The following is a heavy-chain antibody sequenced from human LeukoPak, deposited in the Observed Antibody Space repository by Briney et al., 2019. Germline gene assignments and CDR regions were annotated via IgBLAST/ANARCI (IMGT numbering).Heavy chain of an antibody. Sequence: GGSLRLSCAASGFTFDDYAMHWVRQAPGKGLEWVSGISWNSGSIGYADSVKGRFTISRDNAKNSLYLQMNSLRAEDTALYYCAKDVLDYGDYSGFDPWGQGTLVTVSS. D-gene: IGHD4-17*01. CDR2: ISWNSGSI. CDR1: GFTFDDYA. V-gene: IGHV3-9*01. CDR3: AKDVLDYGDYSGFDP. J-gene: IGHJ5*02.